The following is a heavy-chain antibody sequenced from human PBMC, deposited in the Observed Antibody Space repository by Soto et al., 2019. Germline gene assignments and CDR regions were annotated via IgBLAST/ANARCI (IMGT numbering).Heavy chain of an antibody. D-gene: IGHD2-8*01. Sequence: GGSLRLSCAASGFTFDDYGMSWVRQAPGKGLEWVSGINWNGGSTGYADSVKGRFTISRDNAKNSLYLQMNSLRAEDTALYHCGRGPRVCIKGVCYNLVGDVAFDIWGKGKMVTV. CDR3: GRGPRVCIKGVCYNLVGDVAFDI. J-gene: IGHJ3*02. V-gene: IGHV3-20*01. CDR2: INWNGGST. CDR1: GFTFDDYG.